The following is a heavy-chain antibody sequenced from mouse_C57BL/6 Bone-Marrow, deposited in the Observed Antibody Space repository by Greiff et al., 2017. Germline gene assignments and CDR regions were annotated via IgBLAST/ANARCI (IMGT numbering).Heavy chain of an antibody. CDR2: ISDGGSYT. CDR1: GFTFSSYA. V-gene: IGHV5-4*03. J-gene: IGHJ4*01. CDR3: ARGGLPYYARVY. Sequence: EVKLVESGGGLVKPGGSLKPSCAASGFTFSSYAMSWVRQTPEKRLEWVATISDGGSYTYYPDNVKGRFTISRDNAKNNLYLQMSHLKSEDTSMYYCARGGLPYYARVYWGQGTSVTGSS. D-gene: IGHD2-2*01.